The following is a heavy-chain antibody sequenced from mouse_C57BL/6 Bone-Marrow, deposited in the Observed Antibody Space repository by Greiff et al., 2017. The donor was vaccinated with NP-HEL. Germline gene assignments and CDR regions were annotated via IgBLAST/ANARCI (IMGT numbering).Heavy chain of an antibody. J-gene: IGHJ4*01. CDR2: INPSNGGT. Sequence: QVQLQQPGTELVKPGASVKLSCKASGYTFTSYWMHWVKQRPGQGLEWIGNINPSNGGTNYNEKFKSKATLTVDKSSRTAYMQLSSLTSEDSAVYYCARGRIYDGDSLDYWGLGTSVTVSS. CDR1: GYTFTSYW. V-gene: IGHV1-53*01. CDR3: ARGRIYDGDSLDY. D-gene: IGHD2-3*01.